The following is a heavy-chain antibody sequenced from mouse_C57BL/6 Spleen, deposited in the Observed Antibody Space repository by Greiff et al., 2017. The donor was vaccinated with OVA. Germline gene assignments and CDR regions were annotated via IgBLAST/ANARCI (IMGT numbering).Heavy chain of an antibody. J-gene: IGHJ2*01. CDR2: LDPANGNT. Sequence: EVQRVESVAELVRPGASVKLSCTASGFNIKNTYMHWVKQRPEQGLEWIGRLDPANGNTKYAPKFQGKATITAGTSSNTAYLQLSSLTSEDTAIYYCARDYYGSSSPFDYWGQGTTLTVSS. CDR3: ARDYYGSSSPFDY. CDR1: GFNIKNTY. V-gene: IGHV14-3*01. D-gene: IGHD1-1*01.